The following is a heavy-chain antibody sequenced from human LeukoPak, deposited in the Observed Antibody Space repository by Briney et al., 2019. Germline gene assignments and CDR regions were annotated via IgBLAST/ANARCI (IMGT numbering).Heavy chain of an antibody. CDR1: GFTFSSYW. CDR2: IKKDGSEK. D-gene: IGHD3-22*01. J-gene: IGHJ4*02. CDR3: ARDLYRIVVVPHYFDY. V-gene: IGHV3-7*01. Sequence: PGGSLRLSCAASGFTFSSYWMSWVRQAPGKGLEWVANIKKDGSEKYYVDSVKGRFTISRDNAKNSLYLQMNSLRAEDTAVYYCARDLYRIVVVPHYFDYWGQGTLVTASS.